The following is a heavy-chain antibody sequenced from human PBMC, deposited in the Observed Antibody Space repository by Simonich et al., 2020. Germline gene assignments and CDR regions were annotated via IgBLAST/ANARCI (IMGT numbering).Heavy chain of an antibody. CDR3: ARWIAVAGTGAYGMDV. V-gene: IGHV3-21*01. D-gene: IGHD6-19*01. J-gene: IGHJ6*02. Sequence: EVQLVESGGGLVKPGGSLRLSCAASGFTFSSYSMNWVRQAPGKGREWVSSISSSSSYITYADSVKGRFTISRDNAKNSLYLKMNSLRAEDTAVYYCARWIAVAGTGAYGMDVWGQGTTVTVSS. CDR1: GFTFSSYS. CDR2: ISSSSSYI.